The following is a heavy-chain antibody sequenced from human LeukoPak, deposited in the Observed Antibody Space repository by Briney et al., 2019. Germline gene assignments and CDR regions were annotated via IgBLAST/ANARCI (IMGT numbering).Heavy chain of an antibody. CDR2: ISSSSSYI. J-gene: IGHJ4*02. Sequence: GGSLRLSCAASGFTFSSYSMNWVRQAPGKGLEWVSSISSSSSYIYYAYSVKGRFTISRDNAKNSLYLQMNSLRAEDTAVYYCARLPPAADYWGQGTLVTVSS. D-gene: IGHD2-2*01. V-gene: IGHV3-21*01. CDR1: GFTFSSYS. CDR3: ARLPPAADY.